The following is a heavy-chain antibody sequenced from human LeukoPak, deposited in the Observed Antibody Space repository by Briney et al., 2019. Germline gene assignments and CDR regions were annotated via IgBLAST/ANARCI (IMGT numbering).Heavy chain of an antibody. V-gene: IGHV3-23*01. CDR2: ISGSGDSI. J-gene: IGHJ4*02. CDR3: AKRAYYHDRSGYYLLDY. CDR1: GFTFSSYA. D-gene: IGHD3-22*01. Sequence: GGSLRLSCAASGFTFSSYAMSWVRQAPGKGLEWVAAISGSGDSIYYADSVKGRFTISRDNPKNTLSLQMSSLRAGDTAVYYCAKRAYYHDRSGYYLLDYWGQGTLVTVSS.